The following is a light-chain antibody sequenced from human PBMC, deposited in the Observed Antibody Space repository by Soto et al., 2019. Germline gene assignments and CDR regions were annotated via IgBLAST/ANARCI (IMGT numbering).Light chain of an antibody. CDR1: QSVSSY. J-gene: IGKJ2*01. V-gene: IGKV3-11*01. CDR2: DAS. CDR3: PQRSNWPPGYT. Sequence: EIVLTQSPATLSLSPGERATLSCRASQSVSSYLAWYQQKPGQAPRLLIYDASNRATGIPARFSGSGSVTDFTLTISSLEPEDFAVYYCPQRSNWPPGYTFGQGTKLEI.